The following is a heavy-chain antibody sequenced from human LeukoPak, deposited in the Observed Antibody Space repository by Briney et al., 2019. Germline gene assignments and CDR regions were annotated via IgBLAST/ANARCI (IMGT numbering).Heavy chain of an antibody. D-gene: IGHD3-10*01. CDR1: GYSFTSYW. CDR3: ARHRQYYYGSGSFSMASYYYYMDV. V-gene: IGHV5-51*01. J-gene: IGHJ6*03. Sequence: KGGESLKISCKGSGYSFTSYWIGWVRQMPGKGLEWMGIIYPGDSDTRYSPSFQGQVTISADKSISTAYLQWSSLKASDTAMYYCARHRQYYYGSGSFSMASYYYYMDVWGKGTTVTISS. CDR2: IYPGDSDT.